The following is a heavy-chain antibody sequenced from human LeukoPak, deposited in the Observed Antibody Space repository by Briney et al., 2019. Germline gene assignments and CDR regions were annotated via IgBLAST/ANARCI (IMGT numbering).Heavy chain of an antibody. J-gene: IGHJ6*02. CDR1: GGSFSGYY. CDR2: INHSGST. D-gene: IGHD3-10*01. V-gene: IGHV4-34*01. Sequence: KVSETLSLTCAVYGGSFSGYYWSWIRQPPGKGLEWIGEINHSGSTNYNPSLKSRVTISVDTSKNQFSLKLSSVTAADTAVYYCARGHVLLWFGELFMDVWGQGTTVTVSS. CDR3: ARGHVLLWFGELFMDV.